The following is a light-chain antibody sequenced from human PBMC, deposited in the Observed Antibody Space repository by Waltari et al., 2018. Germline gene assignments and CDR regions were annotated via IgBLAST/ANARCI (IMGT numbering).Light chain of an antibody. Sequence: EILMTQSPATLSVSPGERATLSCRASQSVSSDLAWYQQKPGQPPRLLIYGASTRATGVPDRISGSVSGTDFTLTISSLQSEDFAIYYCQQYNNWPPLTFGGGTKVEIK. CDR2: GAS. CDR3: QQYNNWPPLT. V-gene: IGKV3-15*01. CDR1: QSVSSD. J-gene: IGKJ4*01.